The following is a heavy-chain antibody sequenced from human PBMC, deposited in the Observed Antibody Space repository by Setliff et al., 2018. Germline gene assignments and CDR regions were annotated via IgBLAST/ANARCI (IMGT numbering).Heavy chain of an antibody. Sequence: GGSLRLSCAASGFTFSGYGMHWVRQAPGKGLEWVAFIWSDASKKFYADSVKGRFTISRDNSKSSLFLQMNSLRGEDTAVYYCVKDRAYDSSGYQLNAFDIWGQGTMVTVSS. J-gene: IGHJ3*02. D-gene: IGHD3-22*01. CDR1: GFTFSGYG. CDR2: IWSDASKK. CDR3: VKDRAYDSSGYQLNAFDI. V-gene: IGHV3-30*02.